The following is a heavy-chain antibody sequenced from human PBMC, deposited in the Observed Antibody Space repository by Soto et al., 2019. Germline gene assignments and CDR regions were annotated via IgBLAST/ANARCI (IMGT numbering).Heavy chain of an antibody. V-gene: IGHV3-30*18. J-gene: IGHJ4*02. CDR2: ISFDGRNT. CDR3: EKLSGWGSYDNVGSRGQFDY. D-gene: IGHD3-10*01. Sequence: QVQLVESGGGVVQPGRSLRLSCAASGFTFNSYGMHWVRQAPGKGLEWVVVISFDGRNTYYADSVKGRFTISRDNSKNPLYLQMTGVGAEDTVVYYWEKLSGWGSYDNVGSRGQFDYWVQGSLVTVSA. CDR1: GFTFNSYG.